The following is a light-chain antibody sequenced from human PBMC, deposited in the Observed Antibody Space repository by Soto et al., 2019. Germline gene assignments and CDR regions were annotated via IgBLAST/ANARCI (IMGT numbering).Light chain of an antibody. J-gene: IGKJ1*01. CDR2: DAY. V-gene: IGKV1-5*01. CDR1: QSISSW. CDR3: QKYNSYSWT. Sequence: DIQMTQSPSTLSASVGDRVTITCRASQSISSWLAWYQQKPGKAPKLLIYDAYSLESGVPSRFRGSGSATEFTLTISSLQPDDFEAYYCQKYNSYSWTFGQGNKVAIK.